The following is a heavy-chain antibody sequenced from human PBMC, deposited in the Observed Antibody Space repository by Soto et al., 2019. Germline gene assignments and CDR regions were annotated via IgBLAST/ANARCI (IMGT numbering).Heavy chain of an antibody. CDR2: ISPDGGST. CDR1: GFTISSYA. D-gene: IGHD1-26*01. Sequence: EVQLVESGGGLVQPGGSLRLSCAASGFTISSYAMHWVRQAPGKGLEYVSGISPDGGSTYYANSVRGRFTISRDNSKSTRYLQMGSLRAEDLAVYYCARGQTWAHFDYWGQGTLVTVSS. CDR3: ARGQTWAHFDY. J-gene: IGHJ4*02. V-gene: IGHV3-64*01.